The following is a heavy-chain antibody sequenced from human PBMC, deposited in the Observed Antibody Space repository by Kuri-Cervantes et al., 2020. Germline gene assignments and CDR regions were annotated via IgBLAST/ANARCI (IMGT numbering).Heavy chain of an antibody. Sequence: SETLSLTCAVYGGSFSGYYWSWIRQPPGKGLEWIGEINHSGSTNYNPSLKSRVTISVDTSKNQFPLKLSSVTAADTAVYYCARVSYYYDSSGYYYVFDYRGQGTLVTVSS. V-gene: IGHV4-34*01. CDR3: ARVSYYYDSSGYYYVFDY. CDR1: GGSFSGYY. D-gene: IGHD3-22*01. J-gene: IGHJ4*02. CDR2: INHSGST.